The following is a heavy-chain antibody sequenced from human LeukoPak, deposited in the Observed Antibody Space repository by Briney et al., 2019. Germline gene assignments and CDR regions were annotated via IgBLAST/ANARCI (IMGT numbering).Heavy chain of an antibody. J-gene: IGHJ4*02. CDR3: ARIAAAGNRRLNY. CDR1: GYTFASYD. D-gene: IGHD6-13*01. Sequence: ASVKVSCKASGYTFASYDINWVRQAPGQGLEWMGWMNPNSGNTGYAQKFQGRIMVSRNSSISTAYMELSSLTSEDTAIYDCARIAAAGNRRLNYWGQGTLVTVAS. V-gene: IGHV1-8*01. CDR2: MNPNSGNT.